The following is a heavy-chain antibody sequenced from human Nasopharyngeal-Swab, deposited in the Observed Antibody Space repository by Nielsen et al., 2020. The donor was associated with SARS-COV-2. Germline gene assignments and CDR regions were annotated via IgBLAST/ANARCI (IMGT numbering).Heavy chain of an antibody. CDR1: GFTFSSYW. Sequence: GESLKISCAASGFTFSSYWMSRVRQAPGKGLEWVANIKQDGSEKYYVDSVKGRFTISRDNAKNSLFLQMNSLRAEDTAVYYCATGSSSGWFFDYWGQGTLVTVSS. CDR3: ATGSSSGWFFDY. V-gene: IGHV3-7*03. D-gene: IGHD6-19*01. J-gene: IGHJ4*02. CDR2: IKQDGSEK.